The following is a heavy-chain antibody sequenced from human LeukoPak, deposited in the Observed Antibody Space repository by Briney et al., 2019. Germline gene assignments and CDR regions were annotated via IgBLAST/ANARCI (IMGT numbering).Heavy chain of an antibody. D-gene: IGHD2-2*01. J-gene: IGHJ4*02. CDR2: IIPIFGTA. Sequence: ASEKLSCKASGGTFSSYAISWVRQAPGQGLEWMGGIIPIFGTANYAQKFQGRVTITADESTSTAYMELSSLRSEDTAVYYCARGRYCSSTSCYVPSPHFDYWGQGTLVTVSS. CDR1: GGTFSSYA. CDR3: ARGRYCSSTSCYVPSPHFDY. V-gene: IGHV1-69*13.